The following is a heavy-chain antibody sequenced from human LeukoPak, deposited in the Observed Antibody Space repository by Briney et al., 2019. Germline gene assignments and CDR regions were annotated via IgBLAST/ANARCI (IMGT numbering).Heavy chain of an antibody. CDR1: GFTFSSYA. D-gene: IGHD2-21*02. J-gene: IGHJ3*02. CDR2: ISGSGGST. Sequence: GGSLRLSCAASGFTFSSYAMSWVRQAPGKGLEWVSAISGSGGSTYYADSVKGRFTISRDNSKNTLYLQMSNLRAEDTAVYYCATSLGYCGGDCYPSGAFDIWGQGTMVTVSS. CDR3: ATSLGYCGGDCYPSGAFDI. V-gene: IGHV3-23*01.